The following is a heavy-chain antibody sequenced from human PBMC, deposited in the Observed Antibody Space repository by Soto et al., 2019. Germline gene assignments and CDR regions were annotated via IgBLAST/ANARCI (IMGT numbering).Heavy chain of an antibody. CDR3: ARESRIRFWFEP. CDR1: GGSISSYY. D-gene: IGHD3-10*01. V-gene: IGHV4-59*01. CDR2: IYYSGST. J-gene: IGHJ5*02. Sequence: PSETLSLTCTVSGGSISSYYWSWIRQPPGKGLEWVGYIYYSGSTNYNPSLKSRVTISVDTSKNQFSLKLSSVTAADTAVYYCARESRIRFWFEPWGQGTLVTVSS.